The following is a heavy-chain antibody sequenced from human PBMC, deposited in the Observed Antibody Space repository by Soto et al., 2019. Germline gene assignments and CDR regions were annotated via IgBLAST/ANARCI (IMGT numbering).Heavy chain of an antibody. CDR1: GFTFSTVA. V-gene: IGHV3-23*01. J-gene: IGHJ4*02. Sequence: EVHLLQSGGGLVQLGGSLRLSCAASGFTFSTVAMSWVRQAPGKGLEWVSSLTAADDTYYADSVKGRFTVSRDNSENTLYLQINSLRVEDTAVYYCAKGRFNFDSWGQGTLVTVSS. CDR2: LTAADDT. CDR3: AKGRFNFDS.